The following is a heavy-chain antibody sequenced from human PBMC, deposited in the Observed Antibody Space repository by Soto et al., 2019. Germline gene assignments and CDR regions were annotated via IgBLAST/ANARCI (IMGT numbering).Heavy chain of an antibody. Sequence: QVQLVQSGAEVKKPGASVKVSCKASGYTFTSYGISWVRQAPGQGLEWMGWINAYNGNTNYAQKLQGRVTMTTDTSTSTAYMELRSLRSDDTAVYYWARATLLRFLEGPEFDYWGQGTLVTVSS. CDR3: ARATLLRFLEGPEFDY. D-gene: IGHD3-3*01. CDR2: INAYNGNT. V-gene: IGHV1-18*01. J-gene: IGHJ4*02. CDR1: GYTFTSYG.